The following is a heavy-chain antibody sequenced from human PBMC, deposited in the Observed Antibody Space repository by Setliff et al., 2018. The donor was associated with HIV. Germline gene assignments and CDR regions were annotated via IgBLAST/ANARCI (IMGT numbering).Heavy chain of an antibody. CDR2: IFYGGTT. CDR1: GDSISSNNYY. D-gene: IGHD3-10*01. CDR3: ATGFTVRGFRRLDV. J-gene: IGHJ6*02. V-gene: IGHV4-39*07. Sequence: SETLSLTCTVSGDSISSNNYYWAWIRQSPGKGLEWIGCIFYGGTTAYAAPVKGRFTISRDDSKNTVYLQMNNVKSEDSGLYYCATGFTVRGFRRLDVWGQGTTVTVSS.